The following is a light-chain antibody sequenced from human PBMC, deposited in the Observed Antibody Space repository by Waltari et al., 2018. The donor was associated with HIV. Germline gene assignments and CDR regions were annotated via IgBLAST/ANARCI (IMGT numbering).Light chain of an antibody. J-gene: IGLJ1*01. CDR2: GNS. CDR3: QSYDSSLSGV. Sequence: QSVLTQPPSVSGAPGQRVTISCTGSSSNIGAHYDVHWYQQLPGTAPNLLIFGNSNRPSGVPDRFSGSKSGTSASLAITGLQAEDEADYYCQSYDSSLSGVFGTGTKVTVL. V-gene: IGLV1-40*01. CDR1: SSNIGAHYD.